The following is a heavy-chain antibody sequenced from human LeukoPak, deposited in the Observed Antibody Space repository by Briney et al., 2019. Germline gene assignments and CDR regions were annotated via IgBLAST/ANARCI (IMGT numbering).Heavy chain of an antibody. Sequence: SETLSLTCTVSGGSISSSSYYWGWIRQPPGKGLEWIGSIYYSGSTYYNPSLKSRVTISVDTSKNQFSLKLSSVTAADTAVYYCARDPASWPYWYFDLWGRGTLVTVSS. CDR1: GGSISSSSYY. CDR2: IYYSGST. V-gene: IGHV4-39*07. D-gene: IGHD2-2*01. J-gene: IGHJ2*01. CDR3: ARDPASWPYWYFDL.